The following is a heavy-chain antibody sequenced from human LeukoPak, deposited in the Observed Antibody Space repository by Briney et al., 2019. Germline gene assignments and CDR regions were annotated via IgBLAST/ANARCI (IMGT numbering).Heavy chain of an antibody. V-gene: IGHV1-18*01. Sequence: ASVKVSCKASGYTFTTYGINWVRQAPGQGLEWMGWIRGHNGNTEYAQKFQGRVTMTTDTSTSTAYMELRSLRSDDTAVYYCARAATHPYYDILTGYYGDFDYWGQGTLVTVSS. D-gene: IGHD3-9*01. J-gene: IGHJ4*02. CDR3: ARAATHPYYDILTGYYGDFDY. CDR2: IRGHNGNT. CDR1: GYTFTTYG.